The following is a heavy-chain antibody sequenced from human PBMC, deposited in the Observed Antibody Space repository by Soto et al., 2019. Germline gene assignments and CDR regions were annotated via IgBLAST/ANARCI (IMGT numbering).Heavy chain of an antibody. CDR3: AKWDIVVVVAAKYNWFDP. V-gene: IGHV3-23*01. CDR1: GFTFSSYA. J-gene: IGHJ5*02. CDR2: ISGSGGST. D-gene: IGHD2-15*01. Sequence: GGSLRLSCAASGFTFSSYAMSWVRQAPGKGLEWVSAISGSGGSTYYADSVKGRFTISRDNSKNTLYLQRNSLRAEDTAVYYCAKWDIVVVVAAKYNWFDPWGQGTLVTVSS.